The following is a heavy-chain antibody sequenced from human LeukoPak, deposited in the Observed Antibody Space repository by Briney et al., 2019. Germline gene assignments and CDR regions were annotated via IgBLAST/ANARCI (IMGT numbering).Heavy chain of an antibody. V-gene: IGHV1-24*01. CDR1: GYTPTELS. CDR2: FDPEDGET. J-gene: IGHJ6*02. Sequence: ASVNVSCKVSGYTPTELSMHWVRQAPGKGLEWMGGFDPEDGETIYAPKFQARVPMTEHTSTATAYMELSRLRSEDTAVYYCAPAPPDYYGMDVWGPGTTVTVSS. CDR3: APAPPDYYGMDV.